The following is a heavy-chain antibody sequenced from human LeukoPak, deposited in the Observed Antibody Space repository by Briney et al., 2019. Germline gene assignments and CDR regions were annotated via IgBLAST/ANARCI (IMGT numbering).Heavy chain of an antibody. D-gene: IGHD6-19*01. CDR2: INPNSGGT. J-gene: IGHJ3*02. V-gene: IGHV1-2*02. CDR1: GYTFTGYY. CDR3: ARSQWLVIHDAFDI. Sequence: ASVKVSCKASGYTFTGYYMHWVRQAPGQGLEWMGWINPNSGGTNYAQKFQGRVTMTRDTSISTAYMELSRLRSDDTAVYYCARSQWLVIHDAFDIWGQGTMATVSS.